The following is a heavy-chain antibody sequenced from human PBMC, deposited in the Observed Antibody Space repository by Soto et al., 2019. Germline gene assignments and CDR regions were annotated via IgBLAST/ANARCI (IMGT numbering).Heavy chain of an antibody. CDR3: ASGITIFGVVMMGGMDV. J-gene: IGHJ6*02. CDR2: MNPNSGNT. V-gene: IGHV1-8*01. D-gene: IGHD3-3*01. CDR1: GYTFTSYD. Sequence: QVQLVQSGAEVKKPGASVKVSCKASGYTFTSYDINWVRQATGQGLEWMGWMNPNSGNTGYAQKFQGRVTMTRNTSISTAYMELSSLRSEDTAVYYCASGITIFGVVMMGGMDVWGQGTTVTVSS.